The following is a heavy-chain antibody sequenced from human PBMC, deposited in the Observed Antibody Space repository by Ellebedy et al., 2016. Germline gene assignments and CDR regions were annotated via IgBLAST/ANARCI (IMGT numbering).Heavy chain of an antibody. Sequence: GGSLRLXCAASGFSFSSYWMSWVRQAPGKGLEWVANIRQDGSETHYVESLKGRSTISRDNAKNSMYLQMNSLIAEDTAVYYCVRDRYSSGRYYYYGLDVWGQGTTVTVSS. CDR2: IRQDGSET. CDR3: VRDRYSSGRYYYYGLDV. D-gene: IGHD6-19*01. J-gene: IGHJ6*02. V-gene: IGHV3-7*01. CDR1: GFSFSSYW.